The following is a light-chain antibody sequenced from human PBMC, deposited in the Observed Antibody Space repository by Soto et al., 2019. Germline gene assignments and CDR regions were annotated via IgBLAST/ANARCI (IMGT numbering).Light chain of an antibody. J-gene: IGKJ1*01. CDR2: LGS. CDR3: MQAIQAPRT. V-gene: IGKV2-28*01. Sequence: DIVLTQSPLSLPVTPGEPASISCRSSQSLLHSNGNIYLDWYLQKPGQSPQLLFYLGSIRSYGVHDRFSGSGSGPDFTLKITRVEAEDVGVYYCMQAIQAPRTFGLGTKVEIK. CDR1: QSLLHSNGNIY.